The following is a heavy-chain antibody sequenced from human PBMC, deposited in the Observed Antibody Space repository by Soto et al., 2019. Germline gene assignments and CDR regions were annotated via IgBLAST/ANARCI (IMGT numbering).Heavy chain of an antibody. V-gene: IGHV1-69*12. CDR1: GGTFSNHA. D-gene: IGHD6-13*01. J-gene: IGHJ3*02. CDR3: AREVAADGTFREDVFDI. CDR2: IIPIFTTT. Sequence: QVQLVQSGAEVKKPGSSVKVSCKASGGTFSNHAINWVRQAPGQGLEWMGRIIPIFTTTDYAQRFQGRVTIPGDESTITAYMELSSMKHDDTAVYYCAREVAADGTFREDVFDIWGQGTMVTVSS.